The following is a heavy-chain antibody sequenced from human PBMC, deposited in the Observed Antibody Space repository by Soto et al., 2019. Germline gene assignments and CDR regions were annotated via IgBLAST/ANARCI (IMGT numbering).Heavy chain of an antibody. V-gene: IGHV1-69*01. CDR3: ALGNAMDV. J-gene: IGHJ6*02. Sequence: QVQLVQSGAEVKKPGSSVKVSCRASGGTFSSFPINWVRQAPGQGLEWMGGIMPIVGTASYAQKFQGRVTITADGSTSTAHMELSSLRSEDTAVYYCALGNAMDVWGQGTTVTVSS. CDR1: GGTFSSFP. D-gene: IGHD7-27*01. CDR2: IMPIVGTA.